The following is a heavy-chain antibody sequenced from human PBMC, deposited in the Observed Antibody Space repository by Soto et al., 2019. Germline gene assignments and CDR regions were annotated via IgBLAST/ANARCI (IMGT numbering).Heavy chain of an antibody. CDR1: GGSISSSNW. Sequence: SDTLSLTCAVSGGSISSSNWWSWVRQPPGEGLEWIGEIYHSGSTNYNPSLKSRVTISVDKSKNQFSLKLSSVTAADTAVYYCAGSQEGSGSYYNVRYYYYGMDVWGQGTTVT. V-gene: IGHV4-4*02. CDR3: AGSQEGSGSYYNVRYYYYGMDV. D-gene: IGHD3-10*01. CDR2: IYHSGST. J-gene: IGHJ6*02.